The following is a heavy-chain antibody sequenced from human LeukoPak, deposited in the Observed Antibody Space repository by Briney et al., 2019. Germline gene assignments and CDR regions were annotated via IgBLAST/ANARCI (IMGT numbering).Heavy chain of an antibody. CDR1: GFTFDDYA. J-gene: IGHJ4*02. D-gene: IGHD5-18*01. CDR3: AKGYVMWITAMAVVDY. V-gene: IGHV3-43*02. Sequence: GGSLRLSCAAAGFTFDDYAMHWVRQAPGKGLEWVSLISGDGGSTYYADSVKGRFTISRDNSKNSLYLQMNSLRTEDTALYYCAKGYVMWITAMAVVDYWGQGTLVTVSS. CDR2: ISGDGGST.